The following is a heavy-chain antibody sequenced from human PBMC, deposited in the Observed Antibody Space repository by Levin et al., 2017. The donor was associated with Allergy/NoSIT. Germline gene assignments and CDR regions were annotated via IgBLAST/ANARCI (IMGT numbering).Heavy chain of an antibody. CDR3: ASVYSSSWPG. CDR2: ISSSSSYI. Sequence: GESLKISCAASGFTFSSYSMNWVRQAPGKGLEWVSSISSSSSYIYYADSVKGRFTISRDNAKNSLYLQMNSLRAEDTAVYYCASVYSSSWPGWGQGTLVTVSS. J-gene: IGHJ4*02. CDR1: GFTFSSYS. D-gene: IGHD6-13*01. V-gene: IGHV3-21*01.